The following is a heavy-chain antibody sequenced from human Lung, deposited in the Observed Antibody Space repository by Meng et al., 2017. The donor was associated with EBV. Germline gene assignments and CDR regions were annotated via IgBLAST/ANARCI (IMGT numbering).Heavy chain of an antibody. V-gene: IGHV3-30*18. D-gene: IGHD1-26*01. Sequence: QVRLVGLGGGVVQPGRSLGLSCAASGFTFSSYGMTWVRQAPGKGLEWVAVISSGASNKYYVDSVKGRFTISRDNSKNTLYLQMNSLTADDTAVYYCAKTLVGADDDAFDIWGQGTMVTVSS. J-gene: IGHJ3*02. CDR1: GFTFSSYG. CDR2: ISSGASNK. CDR3: AKTLVGADDDAFDI.